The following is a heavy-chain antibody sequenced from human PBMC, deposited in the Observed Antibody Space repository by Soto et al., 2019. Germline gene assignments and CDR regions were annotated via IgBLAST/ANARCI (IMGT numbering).Heavy chain of an antibody. Sequence: QVQLVESGGGVVQPGRSLRRSCAASGFIFSNYVMYWVRQAPGKGLEWVAFMSYDGTTKSYADSVKGRFTISRDNSQNTLYLQMSSLRPEDTGVYYCAREVLWSRYFDYWGQGTLVTVSS. CDR1: GFIFSNYV. J-gene: IGHJ4*02. D-gene: IGHD3-10*01. V-gene: IGHV3-30-3*01. CDR2: MSYDGTTK. CDR3: AREVLWSRYFDY.